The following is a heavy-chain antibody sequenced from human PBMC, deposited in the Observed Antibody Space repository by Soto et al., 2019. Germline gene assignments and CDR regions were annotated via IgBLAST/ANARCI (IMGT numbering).Heavy chain of an antibody. V-gene: IGHV1-69*01. CDR1: GGTFSSYA. Sequence: QVQLVQSGAEVKKPGSSVKVCCKASGGTFSSYAISWVRQTPGQGLEWMGGIVPIFGTANYAQKFQGRVTITADESTSTAYMELSSLRSEDTAVYYCARDKVVSAFDIWGQGTMVTVSS. J-gene: IGHJ3*02. D-gene: IGHD3-22*01. CDR2: IVPIFGTA. CDR3: ARDKVVSAFDI.